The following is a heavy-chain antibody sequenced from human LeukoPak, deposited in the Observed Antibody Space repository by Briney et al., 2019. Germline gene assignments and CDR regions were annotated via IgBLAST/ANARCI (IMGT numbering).Heavy chain of an antibody. D-gene: IGHD5-18*01. V-gene: IGHV4-39*01. Sequence: SETLSLTCIVSGGSISSNNYYWGWIRQPPGKGLEWIGSMYSTGSTSYNPSLKSRVTISADTSKDEFSLKLSSVTAADTAVYYCARHRVQLWTSRMAAFDIWGQGTMVTVSS. CDR2: MYSTGST. CDR1: GGSISSNNYY. CDR3: ARHRVQLWTSRMAAFDI. J-gene: IGHJ3*02.